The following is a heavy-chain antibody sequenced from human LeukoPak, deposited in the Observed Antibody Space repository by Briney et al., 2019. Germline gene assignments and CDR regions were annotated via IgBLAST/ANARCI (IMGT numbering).Heavy chain of an antibody. V-gene: IGHV4-30-4*08. D-gene: IGHD1-26*01. CDR1: GGSISSGDYY. J-gene: IGHJ3*02. CDR3: ARSEWELGAFDI. CDR2: IYYSGST. Sequence: SETLSLTCTVSGGSISSGDYYWSWIRQPPGKGLEWIGYIYYSGSTYYNPSLKSRVTISVDTSKNQFSLKLSSVTAADTAAYYCARSEWELGAFDIWGQGTMVTVSS.